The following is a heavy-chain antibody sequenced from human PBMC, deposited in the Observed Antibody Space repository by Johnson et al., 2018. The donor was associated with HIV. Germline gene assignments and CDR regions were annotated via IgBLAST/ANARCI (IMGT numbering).Heavy chain of an antibody. CDR1: GFSFSSYW. Sequence: VQLVESGGGLVQPGGSLRLSCAASGFSFSSYWMSWVRQAPGKGLQWVANIKQDGSEKYYVDSVKGRFTISRDNAKNSLYLQMNSLRAEDTAVYYCAERSPILRAFDIWGQGTMVTVSS. J-gene: IGHJ3*02. V-gene: IGHV3-7*05. CDR3: AERSPILRAFDI. CDR2: IKQDGSEK.